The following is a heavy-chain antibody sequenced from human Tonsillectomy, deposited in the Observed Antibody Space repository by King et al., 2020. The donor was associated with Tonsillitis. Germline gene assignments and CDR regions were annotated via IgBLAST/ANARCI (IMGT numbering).Heavy chain of an antibody. D-gene: IGHD1-26*01. J-gene: IGHJ4*02. V-gene: IGHV3-23*04. CDR1: GFTFSSYV. CDR3: AKGYSYGDDDY. CDR2: ISGSGGST. Sequence: VQLVQSGGGLVQPGGSLRHSCAGSGFTFSSYVMRWVRQAPGKGLEWVSRISGSGGSTHYADSVKGRFTISRDNSKNTLYLQMNSLRAEDTALYYCAKGYSYGDDDYWGQGTLVTVSS.